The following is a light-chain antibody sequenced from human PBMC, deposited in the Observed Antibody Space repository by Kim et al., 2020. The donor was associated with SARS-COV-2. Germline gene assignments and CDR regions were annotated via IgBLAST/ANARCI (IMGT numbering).Light chain of an antibody. Sequence: SVKLTCTLSSGHSTDAVAWHQQQPEKGPRFLMKLRSDGSHTKGDGIPDRFSGSSSGAERYLTISSLQSEDEADYYCQTWATGIEVFGGGTKLTVL. CDR3: QTWATGIEV. CDR2: LRSDGSH. CDR1: SGHSTDA. V-gene: IGLV4-69*01. J-gene: IGLJ3*02.